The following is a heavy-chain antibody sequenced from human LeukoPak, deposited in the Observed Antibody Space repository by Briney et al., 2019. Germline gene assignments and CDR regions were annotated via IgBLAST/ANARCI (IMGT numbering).Heavy chain of an antibody. Sequence: GGSLRLSCAASGFTFSSYDMHWVRQATGKGLEWVSAIGAAANTFYSGSVKGRFTISRENAKNTLYLQMNSLRTEDTAVYYCARQYDSSGYPDYWGQGTLVTVSS. CDR3: ARQYDSSGYPDY. CDR1: GFTFSSYD. J-gene: IGHJ4*02. CDR2: IGAAANT. D-gene: IGHD3-22*01. V-gene: IGHV3-13*01.